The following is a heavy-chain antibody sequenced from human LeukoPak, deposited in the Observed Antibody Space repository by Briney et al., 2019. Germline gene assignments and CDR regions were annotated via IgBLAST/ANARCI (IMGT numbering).Heavy chain of an antibody. J-gene: IGHJ4*02. D-gene: IGHD6-19*01. CDR1: GGSFSGYY. Sequence: SESLSLTCAVYGGSFSGYYWGWIRQPPGKGLEWIGEINHSGSTNYNPSLKSRVTISVDTSKNQFSLKLSSVTAADTAVYYCATIAVAGRDPWDYWGQGTLVTVSS. CDR3: ATIAVAGRDPWDY. CDR2: INHSGST. V-gene: IGHV4-34*01.